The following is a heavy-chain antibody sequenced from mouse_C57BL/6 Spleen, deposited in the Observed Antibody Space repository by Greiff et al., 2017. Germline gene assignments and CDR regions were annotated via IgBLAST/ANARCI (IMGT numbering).Heavy chain of an antibody. Sequence: QVQLQQPGAELVKPGASVKLSCKASGYTFTSYWMHWVKQRPGQGLEWIGMIHPNSGSTNYNEKFKSKATLTVDKSSSTDYMQLSSLTSEDSAVYYCARSDDYDDYAMDYWGQGTSVTVSS. CDR2: IHPNSGST. CDR3: ARSDDYDDYAMDY. V-gene: IGHV1-64*01. D-gene: IGHD2-4*01. J-gene: IGHJ4*01. CDR1: GYTFTSYW.